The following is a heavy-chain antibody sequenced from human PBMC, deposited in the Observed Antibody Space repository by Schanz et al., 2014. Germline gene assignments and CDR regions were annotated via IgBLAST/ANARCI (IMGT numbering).Heavy chain of an antibody. D-gene: IGHD2-8*01. CDR1: GYTFTRSG. CDR3: ARNVLGTGRAFDL. J-gene: IGHJ3*01. V-gene: IGHV1-18*01. Sequence: QVQLVQSGGEVKTPGASVKVSCKASGYTFTRSGISWVRQAPGQGLEWMGWIGGSDGNTNFAQKFQGRVTMTTDTSTNTAYMDLRSLKSDDTAVYYCARNVLGTGRAFDLWGQGTLVTVSS. CDR2: IGGSDGNT.